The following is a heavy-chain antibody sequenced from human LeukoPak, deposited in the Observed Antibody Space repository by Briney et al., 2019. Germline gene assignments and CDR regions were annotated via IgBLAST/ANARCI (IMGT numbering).Heavy chain of an antibody. Sequence: GESLKISCKASGYSFTTYWTGWVRQMPGKGLEWMGIIYPGDSDTRYSPSFQGQVTISADKSISTAYLQWSSLKASDTAMYYCARRYYYDSSGYYDSWGQGTLVTVSS. CDR2: IYPGDSDT. D-gene: IGHD3-22*01. V-gene: IGHV5-51*01. CDR1: GYSFTTYW. J-gene: IGHJ5*01. CDR3: ARRYYYDSSGYYDS.